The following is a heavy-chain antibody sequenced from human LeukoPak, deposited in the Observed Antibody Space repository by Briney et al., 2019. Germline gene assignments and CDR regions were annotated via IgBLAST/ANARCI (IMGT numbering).Heavy chain of an antibody. CDR2: ISYDGSNN. CDR1: GFAFSSYA. CDR3: ARGGAGYYTRIWFDP. D-gene: IGHD3-3*01. V-gene: IGHV3-30*04. J-gene: IGHJ5*02. Sequence: PGGSLSPPWPAPGFAFSSYAMHWVPQAPGKGLEWVGVISYDGSNNYYADSVKGRFTISRDNSKNTLYLQMNSLRAEDTAVYYCARGGAGYYTRIWFDPWGQGTLVTVSS.